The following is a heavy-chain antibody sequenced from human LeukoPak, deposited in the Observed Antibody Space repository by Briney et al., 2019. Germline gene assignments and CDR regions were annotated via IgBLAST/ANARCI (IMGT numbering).Heavy chain of an antibody. CDR1: GFTFSSYA. J-gene: IGHJ4*02. CDR2: ISGSGGRT. D-gene: IGHD3-3*01. V-gene: IGHV3-23*01. Sequence: PGGSLRLSCAASGFTFSSYAMSWVRQAPGKGLEWVSAISGSGGRTYYADSVKGRFTISRDNSKNTLYLQMNSLRAEDTAVYYCAKDPHFGVVIIPHFDYWGQGTLVTVSS. CDR3: AKDPHFGVVIIPHFDY.